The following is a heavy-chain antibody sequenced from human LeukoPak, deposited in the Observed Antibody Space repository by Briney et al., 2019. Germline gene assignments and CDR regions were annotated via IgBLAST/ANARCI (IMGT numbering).Heavy chain of an antibody. V-gene: IGHV5-51*01. Sequence: GKSLKISCKGSGYSFTTYWIGWVRQIPGKGLEWMGIIYPGDSATRYSPSFQGQVTISAEKSISTAYLQWGSLKASDTAMYFCARREYDSSGYYFDYWGQGTLVTVSS. J-gene: IGHJ4*02. CDR3: ARREYDSSGYYFDY. CDR1: GYSFTTYW. D-gene: IGHD3-22*01. CDR2: IYPGDSAT.